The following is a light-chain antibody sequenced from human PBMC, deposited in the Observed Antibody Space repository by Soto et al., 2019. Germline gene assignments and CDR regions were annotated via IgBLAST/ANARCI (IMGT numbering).Light chain of an antibody. Sequence: QMYQSPSSLSAAVGDRVIITCRAGQAIGSELGWYQQKPGKAPKLLIYKASTLKSGVPSRFSGSGSGTEFTLTISSLQPDDFATYYCQHYNSYSEAFGQGTKVAIK. V-gene: IGKV1-5*03. CDR3: QHYNSYSEA. CDR2: KAS. CDR1: QAIGSE. J-gene: IGKJ1*01.